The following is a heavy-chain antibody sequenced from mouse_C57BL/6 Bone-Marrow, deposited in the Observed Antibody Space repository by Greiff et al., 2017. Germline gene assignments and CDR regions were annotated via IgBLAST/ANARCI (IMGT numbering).Heavy chain of an antibody. CDR3: AGGLDGSGAY. CDR1: GFPITSGYY. D-gene: IGHD2-3*01. V-gene: IGHV12-3*01. CDR2: ITHSGET. J-gene: IGHJ3*01. Sequence: VQLQESGPGLVKPSQSLFLTCSITGFPITSGYYWIWIRQSPGKPLEWMGYITHSGETFYNPSLQSPISITRETSKNQFFLQLNSVTTEDTAMYYCAGGLDGSGAYWGQGTLGTVSA.